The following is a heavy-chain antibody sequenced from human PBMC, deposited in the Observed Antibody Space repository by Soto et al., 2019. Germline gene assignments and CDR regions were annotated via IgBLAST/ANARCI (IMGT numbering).Heavy chain of an antibody. D-gene: IGHD4-17*01. CDR1: GGYISSGGYY. CDR2: IYYSGST. Sequence: SETLSLTCTFSGGYISSGGYYWSWISQNTGKGLEWIGYIYYSGSTYYNPSLKSRVTISVDTSKNQFSLKLSSVTAAYTAVYYCSRDRGNYCDSVGMDVWGQGTTVTVSS. CDR3: SRDRGNYCDSVGMDV. V-gene: IGHV4-31*03. J-gene: IGHJ6*02.